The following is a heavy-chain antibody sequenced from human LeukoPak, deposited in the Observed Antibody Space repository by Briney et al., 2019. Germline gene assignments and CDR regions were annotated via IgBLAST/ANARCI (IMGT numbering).Heavy chain of an antibody. CDR2: ISHDGSSN. V-gene: IGHV3-30*18. Sequence: GGSLRLSCAASGFTLTTYSMTWVRQAPGKGLEWVTFISHDGSSNHYADSVKGRFTISRDNSKSTLFLQMNSLRTEDTAVYYCAKGDKQLLFNRNKGGFDPWGQGTLVTVSS. D-gene: IGHD2-2*01. J-gene: IGHJ5*02. CDR3: AKGDKQLLFNRNKGGFDP. CDR1: GFTLTTYS.